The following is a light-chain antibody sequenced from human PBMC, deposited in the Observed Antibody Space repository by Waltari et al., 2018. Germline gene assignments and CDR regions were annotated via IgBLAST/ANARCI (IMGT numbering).Light chain of an antibody. Sequence: IVLTQSPGTLSLSPGDRATLSCRASQSVYSTYLAWYQQKPGRSPRLRIYETSSRATGIPDRFSGSGSGTDFTLTISRLEPEDFAVYFCQQYDKPPWTFGQGTKVEMK. J-gene: IGKJ1*01. CDR3: QQYDKPPWT. CDR2: ETS. V-gene: IGKV3-20*01. CDR1: QSVYSTY.